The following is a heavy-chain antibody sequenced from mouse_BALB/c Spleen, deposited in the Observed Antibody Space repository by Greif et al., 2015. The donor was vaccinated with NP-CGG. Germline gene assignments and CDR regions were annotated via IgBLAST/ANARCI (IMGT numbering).Heavy chain of an antibody. V-gene: IGHV1-4*01. CDR2: INPSSGYT. D-gene: IGHD4-1*01. CDR1: GYTFTSYT. Sequence: VQLQQSGAELARPGASVKMSCKASGYTFTSYTMHWVKQRPGQGLEWIGYINPSSGYTNYSQKFKDKATLTADKSSSTAYMQLSSLASEDSAVHYCARRREANWDYFDYWGQGTTLTVSS. CDR3: ARRREANWDYFDY. J-gene: IGHJ2*01.